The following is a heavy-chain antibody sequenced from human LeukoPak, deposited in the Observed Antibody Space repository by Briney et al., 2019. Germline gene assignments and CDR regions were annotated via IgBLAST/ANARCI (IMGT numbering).Heavy chain of an antibody. CDR3: ASVVPAATYGAFDI. J-gene: IGHJ3*02. Sequence: SVKVSCKVSGCTLTELSMHWVRQAPGKGLEWMGRIIPILGIANYAQKFQGRVTITTDESTSTAYMELSSLRSEDTAVYYCASVVPAATYGAFDIWGQGTMVTVSS. CDR1: GCTLTELS. V-gene: IGHV1-69*02. D-gene: IGHD2-2*01. CDR2: IIPILGIA.